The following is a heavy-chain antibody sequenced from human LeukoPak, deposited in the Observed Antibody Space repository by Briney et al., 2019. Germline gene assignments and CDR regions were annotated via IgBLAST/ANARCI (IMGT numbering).Heavy chain of an antibody. CDR3: ARGGSSSSYYNNYGMDV. CDR2: IIPILGIA. Sequence: GSSVKVSCKASGGTFSSYAISWVRQAPGQGLEWMGRIIPILGIANYAQKFQGRVTITADKSTSTAYMELSSLRSEDTAVYYCARGGSSSSYYNNYGMDVWGQGTTITVSS. D-gene: IGHD6-13*01. V-gene: IGHV1-69*04. CDR1: GGTFSSYA. J-gene: IGHJ6*02.